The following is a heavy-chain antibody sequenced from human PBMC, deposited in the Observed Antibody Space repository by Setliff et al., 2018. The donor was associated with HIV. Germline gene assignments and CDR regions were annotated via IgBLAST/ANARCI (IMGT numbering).Heavy chain of an antibody. CDR1: GGSVSSGSYY. V-gene: IGHV4-30-4*08. CDR3: ARETNASGSLTAYWYFDL. D-gene: IGHD3-10*01. Sequence: PSETLSLTCTVSGGSVSSGSYYWSWIRQPPGKGLEWIGYIYNSGSTYYEPSLRGRVTISIDRSKNQFSLKLNSVTAADTAVYYCARETNASGSLTAYWYFDLWGRGTLGTVS. CDR2: IYNSGST. J-gene: IGHJ2*01.